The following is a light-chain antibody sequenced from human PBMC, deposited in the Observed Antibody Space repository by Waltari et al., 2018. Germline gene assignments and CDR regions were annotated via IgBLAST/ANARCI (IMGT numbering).Light chain of an antibody. V-gene: IGKV3-20*01. CDR1: QSVGRN. J-gene: IGKJ1*01. CDR3: QKYGTRPAT. CDR2: DAS. Sequence: IVLTQSPASLSLSPGDRATLSCRASQSVGRNLAWYQQRPGQAPRLLIYDASSRATGIPDRFSGSGAGTDFSLTISRLEPEDFAVYYCQKYGTRPATFGQGTKVEVK.